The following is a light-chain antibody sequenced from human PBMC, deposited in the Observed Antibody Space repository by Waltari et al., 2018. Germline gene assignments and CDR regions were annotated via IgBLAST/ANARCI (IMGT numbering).Light chain of an antibody. J-gene: IGKJ2*01. V-gene: IGKV4-1*01. Sequence: DIVMTQSPDSLTVPLGQRATIHCKSSHSLLYYSNNKNYISWYQQKPGQAPKLLIYWASTRDSGVPDRFSGSGSETDFTLTISSLQAEDVAVYHCHQYFAPPYTFGRGTKLEIK. CDR3: HQYFAPPYT. CDR1: HSLLYYSNNKNY. CDR2: WAS.